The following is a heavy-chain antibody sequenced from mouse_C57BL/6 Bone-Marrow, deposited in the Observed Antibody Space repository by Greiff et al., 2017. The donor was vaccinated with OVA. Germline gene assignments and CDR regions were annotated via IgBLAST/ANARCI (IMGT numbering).Heavy chain of an antibody. CDR1: GFTFSDYY. J-gene: IGHJ1*03. V-gene: IGHV5-16*01. CDR3: ARDQSPYWYCDV. CDR2: INYDGSST. Sequence: EVKLVESEGGLVQPGSSMKLSCTASGFTFSDYYMAWVRQVPEKGLEWVANINYDGSSTYYLDSLKSRFIISRDNAKNILYLQMSSLKSEDTATYYCARDQSPYWYCDVWGTGTTVTVSS.